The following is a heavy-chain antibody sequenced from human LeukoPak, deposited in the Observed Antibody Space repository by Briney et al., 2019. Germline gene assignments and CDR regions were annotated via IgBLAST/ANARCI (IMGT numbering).Heavy chain of an antibody. V-gene: IGHV2-5*01. CDR1: GGSIRSYYWT. CDR3: AHTLEEHWLVAFDY. J-gene: IGHJ4*02. Sequence: TLSLTCSVSGGSIRSYYWTWIRQPPGKALDWLALIYWNDDKRQSSSLKSRVTITKDTSRNQVVLTMTNMDPVDTATYYCAHTLEEHWLVAFDYWGQGILVTVSS. D-gene: IGHD6-19*01. CDR2: IYWNDDK.